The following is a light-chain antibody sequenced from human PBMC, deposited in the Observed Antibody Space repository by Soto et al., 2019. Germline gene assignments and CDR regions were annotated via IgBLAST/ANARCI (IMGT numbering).Light chain of an antibody. CDR2: DAS. CDR3: QQYDSSSPT. V-gene: IGKV1-5*01. CDR1: QNISVW. Sequence: DIQMTQSPSTLSASVGDGVTITCRASQNISVWLAWYQQRPGKAPKFLIYDASSLETGVPSRFSGSGSGTEFTLTIRRLQPDDFSTYYCQQYDSSSPTFGQLTKLEIK. J-gene: IGKJ2*01.